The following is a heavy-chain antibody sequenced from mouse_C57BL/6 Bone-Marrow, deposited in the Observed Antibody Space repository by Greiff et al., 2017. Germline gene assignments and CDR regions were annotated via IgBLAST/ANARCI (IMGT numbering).Heavy chain of an antibody. Sequence: DVHLVESGGDLVKPGGSLKLSCAASGFTFSSYGMSWVRQTPDKRLEWVATISSGGSYTYYPDSVKGRFTISRDNAKNTLYLQMSSLKSEDTAMYYCARDHYYGSSRYAMDYWGQGTSGTVSS. V-gene: IGHV5-6*01. J-gene: IGHJ4*01. CDR3: ARDHYYGSSRYAMDY. CDR2: ISSGGSYT. CDR1: GFTFSSYG. D-gene: IGHD1-1*01.